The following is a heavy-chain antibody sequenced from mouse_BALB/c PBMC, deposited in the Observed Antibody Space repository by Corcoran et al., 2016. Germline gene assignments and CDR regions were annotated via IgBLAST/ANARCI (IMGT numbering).Heavy chain of an antibody. Sequence: QIQLVQSGPELKKPGETVKISCKASGYTFTNYGMNWVKQAPGKGLKWMGWINTYTGEPTYADDFKGRFAFSLETSASTAYLQINNLKNEDTAKYFCAREPRAMDYWGQGTSVTFSS. CDR3: AREPRAMDY. CDR1: GYTFTNYG. CDR2: INTYTGEP. J-gene: IGHJ4*01. V-gene: IGHV9-3-1*01.